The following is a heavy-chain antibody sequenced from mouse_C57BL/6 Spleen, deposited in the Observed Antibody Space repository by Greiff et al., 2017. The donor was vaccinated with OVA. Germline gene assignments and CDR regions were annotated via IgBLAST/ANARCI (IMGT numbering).Heavy chain of an antibody. CDR1: GFTFSSYG. V-gene: IGHV5-6*01. Sequence: EVQRVESGGDLVKPGGSLKLSCAASGFTFSSYGMSWVRQTPDKRLEWVATISSGGSYTYYPDSVKGRFTISRDNAKNTLYLQMSSLKSEDTAMYYCARHPSIYYDYDDAMDYWGQGTSVTVSS. D-gene: IGHD2-4*01. CDR3: ARHPSIYYDYDDAMDY. CDR2: ISSGGSYT. J-gene: IGHJ4*01.